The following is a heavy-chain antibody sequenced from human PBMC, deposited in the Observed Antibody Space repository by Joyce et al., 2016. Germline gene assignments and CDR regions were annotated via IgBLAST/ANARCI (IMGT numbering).Heavy chain of an antibody. D-gene: IGHD6-13*01. V-gene: IGHV4-4*02. CDR2: IIHSGGT. CDR3: ASLSPLQSSSDY. Sequence: QVQLQESGPGLVKPSGTLSLTCTVSGGSVSNNLWWTWVRQAPEKGLEWIGEIIHSGGTNYNPSLQSRVTMSVDKSGNQFSLKLTSMTAADTAVYYCASLSPLQSSSDYWGQGTLVTVSS. J-gene: IGHJ4*02. CDR1: GGSVSNNLW.